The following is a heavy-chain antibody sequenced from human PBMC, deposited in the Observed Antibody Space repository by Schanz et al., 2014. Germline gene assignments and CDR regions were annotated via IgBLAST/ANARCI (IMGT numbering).Heavy chain of an antibody. CDR3: ASSGAGYSSSWDFDY. Sequence: QLQLVQSGAEVKKPGSSVKVSCKASGGTFSSFGINWVRQAPGQGLEWMGRIIPSLGLAKYEQKFQDKVTITADTSTTTAYMDVSSLRSEDTAVYYCASSGAGYSSSWDFDYWGQGTLVTVSS. CDR1: GGTFSSFG. CDR2: IIPSLGLA. V-gene: IGHV1-69*02. D-gene: IGHD6-13*01. J-gene: IGHJ4*02.